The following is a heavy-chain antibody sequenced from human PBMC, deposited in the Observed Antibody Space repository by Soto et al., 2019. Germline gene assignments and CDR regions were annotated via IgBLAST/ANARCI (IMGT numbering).Heavy chain of an antibody. CDR1: RLAYSDYY. CDR2: ISGTGRTI. J-gene: IGHJ3*02. Sequence: QVHLVESGGGLVKPGGSLRLSCAASRLAYSDYYMSWICHAPGKGLEWVSYISGTGRTIYYADSVRGRFTISRDDAKNSLYLQMNSLRAEDTAVYYCASSYGGNAHFAFDTWGQGTMVTVSS. V-gene: IGHV3-11*01. D-gene: IGHD4-17*01. CDR3: ASSYGGNAHFAFDT.